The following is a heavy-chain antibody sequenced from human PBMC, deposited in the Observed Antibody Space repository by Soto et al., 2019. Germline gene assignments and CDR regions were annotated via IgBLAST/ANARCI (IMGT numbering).Heavy chain of an antibody. CDR2: ISYDGSNK. CDR1: GFTFSSYA. CDR3: ARGYWGTAMVKCYFYL. V-gene: IGHV3-30-3*01. Sequence: QVQLVESGGGVVQPGRSLRLSCAASGFTFSSYAMHWVRQAPGKGLEWVAVISYDGSNKYYADSVKGRFTISRDNSKNTLYLQMSSMRAEDTVVYYCARGYWGTAMVKCYFYLWGRSALVTVSS. J-gene: IGHJ2*01. D-gene: IGHD5-18*01.